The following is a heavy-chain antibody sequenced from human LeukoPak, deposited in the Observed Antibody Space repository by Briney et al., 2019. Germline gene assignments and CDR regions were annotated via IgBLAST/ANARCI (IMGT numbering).Heavy chain of an antibody. CDR1: GGSISSYY. D-gene: IGHD3-3*01. CDR3: ARNQYYDFWSGYSIAYYYYYYMDV. V-gene: IGHV4-59*01. J-gene: IGHJ6*03. Sequence: SETLSLTCTVSGGSISSYYWSWIRQPPGKGLEWIGNIYYSGSTNYNPSLKSRVTISVDTSKNQFSLKLSSVTAADTAVYYCARNQYYDFWSGYSIAYYYYYYMDVWGKGTTVTVSS. CDR2: IYYSGST.